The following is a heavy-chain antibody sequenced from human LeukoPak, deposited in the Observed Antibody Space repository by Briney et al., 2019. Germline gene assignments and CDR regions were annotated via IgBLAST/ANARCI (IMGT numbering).Heavy chain of an antibody. J-gene: IGHJ6*03. V-gene: IGHV3-30*04. CDR1: GFTLKDYA. CDR3: ARDGQVVVGGAIGYFYYYMDV. D-gene: IGHD2-2*01. Sequence: GRSLRLSCAASGFTLKDYAMYWVRQAPGKGLEWVGVLSHDGRDKYYADSVKGRFTISRDSSKNTLFVQMNNMTTEDTAVYYCARDGQVVVGGAIGYFYYYMDVWGKGTTVTVSS. CDR2: LSHDGRDK.